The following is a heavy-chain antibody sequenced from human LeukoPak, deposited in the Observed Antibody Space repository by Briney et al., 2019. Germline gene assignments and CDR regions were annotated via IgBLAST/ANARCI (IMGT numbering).Heavy chain of an antibody. J-gene: IGHJ4*02. Sequence: GGSLRLSCAASGFTFSSYAMSWVRQAPGKGLEWVSAVSGSGGSTYYADSVKGRFTISRDNSKNTLYLQMNSLRAEDTAVYYCAKSSDYYDSSRFDYWGQGTLVTVSS. CDR2: VSGSGGST. CDR1: GFTFSSYA. V-gene: IGHV3-23*01. CDR3: AKSSDYYDSSRFDY. D-gene: IGHD3-22*01.